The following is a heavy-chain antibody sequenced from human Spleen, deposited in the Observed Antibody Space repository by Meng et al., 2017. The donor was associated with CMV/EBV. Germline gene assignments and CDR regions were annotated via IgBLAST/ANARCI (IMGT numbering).Heavy chain of an antibody. V-gene: IGHV4-34*01. Sequence: GSLRLSCAVYGGSFSGYYWSWIRQPPGKGLEWIGEINHSGSTNYNPSLKSRVTISVDTSKNQFSLKVSSVTAADTAVYYCARAAARTIFDHWGQGTLVTVSS. J-gene: IGHJ4*02. CDR2: INHSGST. CDR1: GGSFSGYY. D-gene: IGHD6-6*01. CDR3: ARAAARTIFDH.